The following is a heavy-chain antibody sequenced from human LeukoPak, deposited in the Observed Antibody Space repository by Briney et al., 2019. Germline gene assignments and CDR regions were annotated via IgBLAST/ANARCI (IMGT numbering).Heavy chain of an antibody. J-gene: IGHJ4*02. Sequence: SETLSLTWTVSGGSISSGGYYWSWIRQHPGKGLEGIGYIYYSGSTYYNPSLKSRATISVDTSKNQFSLKLSSVTAADTAVYYCARVSGGYSAPSPLDYWGQGTLVTVSS. CDR3: ARVSGGYSAPSPLDY. D-gene: IGHD3-22*01. CDR1: GGSISSGGYY. CDR2: IYYSGST. V-gene: IGHV4-31*02.